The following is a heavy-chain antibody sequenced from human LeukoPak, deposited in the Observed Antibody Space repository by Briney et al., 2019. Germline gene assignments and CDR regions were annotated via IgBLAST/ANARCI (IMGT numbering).Heavy chain of an antibody. CDR1: GFTFSSYG. Sequence: PGGSLRLSCAASGFTFSSYGMHWVRQAPGKGLEWVAVIWYDGSNKYYADSVKGRFTISRDNSKNTLYLQMNSLRAEDTAVYYCAKDIGDGYNFYYWRQGTLVTVSS. CDR2: IWYDGSNK. D-gene: IGHD5-24*01. CDR3: AKDIGDGYNFYY. V-gene: IGHV3-33*06. J-gene: IGHJ4*02.